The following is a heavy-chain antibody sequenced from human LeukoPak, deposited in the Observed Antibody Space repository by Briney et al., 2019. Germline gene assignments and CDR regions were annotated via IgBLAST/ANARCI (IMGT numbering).Heavy chain of an antibody. CDR1: GFTFSSYG. CDR2: ISGSGGST. Sequence: GGTLRLSCAASGFTFSSYGMSWVRQAPGKGLEWVSAISGSGGSTYYADSVKGRFTISRDNAKNTLYLQMNSLRAEDTAVYYCARAPPLWFGEFYYYYMDVWGKGTTVTISS. V-gene: IGHV3-23*01. CDR3: ARAPPLWFGEFYYYYMDV. D-gene: IGHD3-10*01. J-gene: IGHJ6*03.